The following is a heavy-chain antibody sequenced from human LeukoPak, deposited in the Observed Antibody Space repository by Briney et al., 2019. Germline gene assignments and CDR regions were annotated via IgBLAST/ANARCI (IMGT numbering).Heavy chain of an antibody. D-gene: IGHD3-10*01. J-gene: IGHJ4*02. Sequence: SETLSLTCAVYGGSFSGYYWGWIRQPPGKGLEWTGSIYYSGSTYYNPSLKSRVTISVDTSKNQFSLKLSSVTAADTAVYYCARGHYYAAGYYFDYWGQGTLVTVSS. CDR2: IYYSGST. V-gene: IGHV4-34*01. CDR1: GGSFSGYY. CDR3: ARGHYYAAGYYFDY.